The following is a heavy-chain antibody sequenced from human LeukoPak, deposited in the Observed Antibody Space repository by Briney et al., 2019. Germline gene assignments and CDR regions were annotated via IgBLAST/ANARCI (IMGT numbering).Heavy chain of an antibody. J-gene: IGHJ4*02. V-gene: IGHV1-18*01. CDR1: GGTFSSYA. D-gene: IGHD3-22*01. Sequence: ASVKVSCKASGGTFSSYAISWVRQAPGQGLEWMGWISAYNGNTNYAQKLQGRVTMTTDTSTSTAYMELRSLRSDDTAVYYCARDGGTYYYDSSGYVPFDYWGQGTLVTVSS. CDR2: ISAYNGNT. CDR3: ARDGGTYYYDSSGYVPFDY.